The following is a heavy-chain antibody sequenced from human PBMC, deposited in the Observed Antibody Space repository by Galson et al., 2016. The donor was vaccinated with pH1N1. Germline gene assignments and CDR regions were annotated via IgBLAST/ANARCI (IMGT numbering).Heavy chain of an antibody. V-gene: IGHV3-30-3*01. CDR2: VLYDGTNE. CDR3: ARDSEYSAYDLFH. Sequence: SLRLSCAASGFTFNNFAMHWVRQAPGKGLEWVAVVLYDGTNEYLADSVKGRFTVSRDNSKNTLHLQMNSLRPSDTALYYCARDSEYSAYDLFHWGQGTLVAVSP. D-gene: IGHD5-12*01. CDR1: GFTFNNFA. J-gene: IGHJ4*02.